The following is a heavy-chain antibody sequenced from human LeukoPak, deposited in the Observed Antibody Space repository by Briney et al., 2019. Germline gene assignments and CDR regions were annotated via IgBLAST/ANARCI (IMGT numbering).Heavy chain of an antibody. D-gene: IGHD3-10*01. CDR3: ARGRGGSGIKI. Sequence: SETLSLTCAVYGGSFSGYYWSWIRQPPGKGLEWIGEINHSGSTNYNPSLKSRVTISVDTSKNQFSLKLSSVTAADTAVYYCARGRGGSGIKIWGQGTLVTVSS. CDR1: GGSFSGYY. V-gene: IGHV4-34*01. J-gene: IGHJ4*02. CDR2: INHSGST.